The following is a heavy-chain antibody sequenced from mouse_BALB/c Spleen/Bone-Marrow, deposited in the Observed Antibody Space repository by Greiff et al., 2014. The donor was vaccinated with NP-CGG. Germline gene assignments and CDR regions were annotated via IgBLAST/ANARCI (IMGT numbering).Heavy chain of an antibody. D-gene: IGHD2-3*01. J-gene: IGHJ4*01. Sequence: LEESGPELVKPGASVRISCKASGYTFTNYYIHWVKQRPGQGLEWIGWIYPVNVHANFNEKFRGKATLTADKSSSTAYMQLSSLTSEDSAVYFCARWLLPYYAMDYWGQGTSVTVPS. CDR2: IYPVNVHA. CDR1: GYTFTNYY. V-gene: IGHV1S56*01. CDR3: ARWLLPYYAMDY.